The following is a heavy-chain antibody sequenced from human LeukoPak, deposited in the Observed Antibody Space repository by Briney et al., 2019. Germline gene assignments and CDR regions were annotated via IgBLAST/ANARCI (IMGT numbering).Heavy chain of an antibody. J-gene: IGHJ4*02. CDR1: GGTFSSYA. CDR2: IIPIFGTA. CDR3: ARSSIIAAAGPYYFDY. D-gene: IGHD6-13*01. V-gene: IGHV1-69*06. Sequence: SVKVSCKASGGTFSSYAVSWVRQAPGQGLEWMGGIIPIFGTANYAQKFQGRVTITADKSTSTAYMELSSLRSEDTAVYYCARSSIIAAAGPYYFDYWGQGTLVTVSS.